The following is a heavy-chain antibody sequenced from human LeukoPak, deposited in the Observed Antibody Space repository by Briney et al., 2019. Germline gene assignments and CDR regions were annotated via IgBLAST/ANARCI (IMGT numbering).Heavy chain of an antibody. J-gene: IGHJ3*02. D-gene: IGHD3-3*01. CDR3: ARDGRFSYGAFDI. Sequence: QRGGSLRLSCVASGFTFSDYWMTWVRQAPGKGLECVANIKQDGSEKFYVDSVKGRFTISRDNAKNSLYLQMNSLRAEDTAVYYYARDGRFSYGAFDIWGQGTMVTVSS. V-gene: IGHV3-7*01. CDR1: GFTFSDYW. CDR2: IKQDGSEK.